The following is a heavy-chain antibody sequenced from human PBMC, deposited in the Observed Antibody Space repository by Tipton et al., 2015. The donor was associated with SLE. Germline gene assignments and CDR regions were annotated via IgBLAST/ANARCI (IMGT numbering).Heavy chain of an antibody. CDR2: IKQDGSEK. CDR3: AGGFGGCPLHY. J-gene: IGHJ4*02. CDR1: GFTFSSYS. D-gene: IGHD6-19*01. Sequence: QLVQSGGGLVKPGGSLRLSCAASGFTFSSYSMNWVRQAPGKGLEWVANIKQDGSEKYYVDSVKGRFTISRDNAKNSLYLQMNSLRAEDTAVYYCAGGFGGCPLHYWGQGTLVTVSS. V-gene: IGHV3-7*01.